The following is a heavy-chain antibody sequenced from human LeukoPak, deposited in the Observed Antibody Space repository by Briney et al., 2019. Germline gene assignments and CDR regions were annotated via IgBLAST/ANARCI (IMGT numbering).Heavy chain of an antibody. Sequence: PGGSLRLSCAASGFTFRTYSMNWVRQAPGKGLEWVGRIKSKTDGGTPDYAAPVKGRFTISRDDSKNTLYLQMNSLKTEDTAVYYCTTDRGLVRGALDYWGQGTLVTVSS. CDR3: TTDRGLVRGALDY. D-gene: IGHD3-10*01. V-gene: IGHV3-15*01. J-gene: IGHJ4*02. CDR2: IKSKTDGGTP. CDR1: GFTFRTYS.